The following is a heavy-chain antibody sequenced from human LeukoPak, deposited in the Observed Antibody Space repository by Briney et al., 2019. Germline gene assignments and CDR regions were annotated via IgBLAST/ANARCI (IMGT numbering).Heavy chain of an antibody. CDR1: GYSFNTYW. D-gene: IGHD2-2*01. Sequence: GESLKISCKGSGYSFNTYWIGWVRQMPGKGLEWMGIIYPGDSDIRYSPSFQGQVTISADKSISTAYLQWSSLKASDTAMYYCASSSVVPAASYDYWGQGTLVTVSS. CDR3: ASSSVVPAASYDY. CDR2: IYPGDSDI. J-gene: IGHJ4*02. V-gene: IGHV5-51*01.